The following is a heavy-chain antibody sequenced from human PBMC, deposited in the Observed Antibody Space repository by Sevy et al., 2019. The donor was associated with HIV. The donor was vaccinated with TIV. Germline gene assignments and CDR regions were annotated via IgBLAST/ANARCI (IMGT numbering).Heavy chain of an antibody. D-gene: IGHD1-26*01. Sequence: SETLPLTCTVSGGSISSYYWSWIRQSAGKGLEWIGRIYTSGSTNYNPSLKSRVTMSVDTSKNQFSLKLSSVTAADTAVYYCARAGSSGTYSNYYYFYMDVWGKGTTVTVSS. CDR1: GGSISSYY. J-gene: IGHJ6*03. CDR3: ARAGSSGTYSNYYYFYMDV. V-gene: IGHV4-4*07. CDR2: IYTSGST.